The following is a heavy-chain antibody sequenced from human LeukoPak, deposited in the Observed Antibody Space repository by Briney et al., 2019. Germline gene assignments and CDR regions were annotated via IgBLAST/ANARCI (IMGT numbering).Heavy chain of an antibody. CDR1: GFTFSSYW. Sequence: GGSLRLSCAASGFTFSSYWMSWVRQAPGKGLEWVANIKQDGSEKYYVDSVKGRFTISRDNVKNSLYLQMNSLRAEDTAVYYCARVGGYNYGYAFDYWGQGTLVTVPS. CDR2: IKQDGSEK. J-gene: IGHJ4*02. D-gene: IGHD5-18*01. CDR3: ARVGGYNYGYAFDY. V-gene: IGHV3-7*01.